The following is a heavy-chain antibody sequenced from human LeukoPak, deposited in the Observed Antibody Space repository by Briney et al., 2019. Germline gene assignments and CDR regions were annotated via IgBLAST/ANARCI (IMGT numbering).Heavy chain of an antibody. Sequence: GGSLRLSCAASRFTFSSYGMHWVRQAPGKGLEWVALIPSDGSYTYYADSVKGRFTISRDNSKNTLSLQMNSVRPDDTAVYYCAKDRYGDDGPFDNWGQGTMVTVSS. CDR3: AKDRYGDDGPFDN. CDR1: RFTFSSYG. J-gene: IGHJ3*02. D-gene: IGHD4-17*01. CDR2: IPSDGSYT. V-gene: IGHV3-30*18.